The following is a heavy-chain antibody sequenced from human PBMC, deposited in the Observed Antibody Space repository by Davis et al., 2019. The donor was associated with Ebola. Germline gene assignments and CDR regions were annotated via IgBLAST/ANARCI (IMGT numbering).Heavy chain of an antibody. D-gene: IGHD2-8*02. Sequence: ASVKVSCKASGYTFTSYDINWARQPTGQRPEWMGWMNPNSGNTGYAQRFQGRVTLTRNTSISTAYVELSSLRSGDTAVYYCARSGGVQSGGQGTLVTVSS. J-gene: IGHJ4*02. CDR1: GYTFTSYD. CDR3: ARSGGVQS. V-gene: IGHV1-8*03. CDR2: MNPNSGNT.